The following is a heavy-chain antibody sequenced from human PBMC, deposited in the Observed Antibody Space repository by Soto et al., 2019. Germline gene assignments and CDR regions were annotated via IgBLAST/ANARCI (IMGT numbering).Heavy chain of an antibody. V-gene: IGHV3-23*01. J-gene: IGHJ6*02. CDR1: GFTFSSYA. Sequence: GGSLRLSCAASGFTFSSYAMSWVRQAPGKGLEWVSAISGSGGSTYYADSVKGRFTISRDNSKNTLYLQMNSLRAEDTAVYYCATLSGEYYYYGMDVWGQGTTVTVSS. CDR2: ISGSGGST. CDR3: ATLSGEYYYYGMDV.